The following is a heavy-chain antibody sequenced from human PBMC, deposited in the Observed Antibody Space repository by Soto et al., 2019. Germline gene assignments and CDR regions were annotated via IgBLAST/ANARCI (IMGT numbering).Heavy chain of an antibody. CDR2: INAGNGNT. V-gene: IGHV1-3*01. CDR3: ARDRNPGLGYSYGMDV. CDR1: GGTFSSYA. Sequence: ASVKVSCKASGGTFSSYAISWVRQAPGQRLEWMGWINAGNGNTKYSQKFQGRVTITRDTSASTAYMELSSLRSEDTAVYYCARDRNPGLGYSYGMDVWGQGTTVTAP. J-gene: IGHJ6*02.